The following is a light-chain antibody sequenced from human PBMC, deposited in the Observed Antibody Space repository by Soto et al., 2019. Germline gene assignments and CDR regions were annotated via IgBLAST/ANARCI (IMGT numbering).Light chain of an antibody. J-gene: IGKJ4*01. CDR3: QQANSFPGLT. CDR2: AAS. CDR1: QDISSW. Sequence: DIQMTQSPPSVSASVGDRVTITCRASQDISSWLAWYQQQPGKAPRLLIFAASRLQSGVPSRFSGSGSGTDFTLTISSLQPEDFATSYCQQANSFPGLTFGGGTKVEIK. V-gene: IGKV1-12*01.